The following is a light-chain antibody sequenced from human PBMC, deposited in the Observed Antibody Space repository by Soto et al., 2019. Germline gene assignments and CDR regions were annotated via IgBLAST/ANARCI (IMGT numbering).Light chain of an antibody. CDR3: SSYTGSSTYV. J-gene: IGLJ1*01. V-gene: IGLV2-14*01. CDR2: DVS. Sequence: QSLLNQPASLSGAPGPSLTISRTGTSNDVGVYNYVSWYQQHPGKAPKLMIYDVSNRPSGIFNRFSGSKSGNTASLTISGLQAEDEADYYCSSYTGSSTYVFGTGTKVTVL. CDR1: SNDVGVYNY.